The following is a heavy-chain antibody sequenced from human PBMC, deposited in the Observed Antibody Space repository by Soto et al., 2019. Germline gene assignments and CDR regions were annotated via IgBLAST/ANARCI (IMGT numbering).Heavy chain of an antibody. Sequence: QVQLVESGGGVVQPGRSLRLSCAASGFTFSTYGMHWVRQAPGKGLEWVAVISYDGNEKHYADSVKGRFTISRDNSKDTLSLQMISLRAEDTAVYYCAKEGALSGWTYGEYWGQGTRVTVSS. J-gene: IGHJ4*02. D-gene: IGHD6-19*01. CDR3: AKEGALSGWTYGEY. CDR2: ISYDGNEK. V-gene: IGHV3-30*18. CDR1: GFTFSTYG.